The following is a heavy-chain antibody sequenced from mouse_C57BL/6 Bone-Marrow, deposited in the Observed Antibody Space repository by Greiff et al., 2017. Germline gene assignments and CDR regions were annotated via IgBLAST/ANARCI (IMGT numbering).Heavy chain of an antibody. CDR3: ARGGSSPFAY. CDR2: ISYDGSN. Sequence: DVQLQESGPGLVKPSQSLSLTCSVTGYSITSGYYWNWIRQFPGNKLEWMGYISYDGSNNYNPSLKNRISITRDTSKNQFVLKLNSVTTEDTATYYCARGGSSPFAYWGQGTLVTVSA. J-gene: IGHJ3*01. CDR1: GYSITSGYY. D-gene: IGHD1-1*01. V-gene: IGHV3-6*01.